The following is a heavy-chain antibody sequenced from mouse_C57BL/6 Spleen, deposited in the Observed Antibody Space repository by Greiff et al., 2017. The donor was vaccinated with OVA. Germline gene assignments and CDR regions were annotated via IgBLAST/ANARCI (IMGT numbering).Heavy chain of an antibody. J-gene: IGHJ2*01. CDR2: IFPDSGST. Sequence: QVQLQQPGAELVKPGASVKLSCKASGYTFTGYWMHWVKQRPGHGLEWIGVIFPDSGSTNYNEKFKGKATLTADKSSSTAYMQLSSLTTEDSASYYCASPLKYYFDDWGQGTTLTVSS. CDR1: GYTFTGYW. V-gene: IGHV1-64*01. CDR3: ASPLKYYFDD. D-gene: IGHD1-3*01.